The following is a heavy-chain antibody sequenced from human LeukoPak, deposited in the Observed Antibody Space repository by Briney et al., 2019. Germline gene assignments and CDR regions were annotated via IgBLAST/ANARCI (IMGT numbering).Heavy chain of an antibody. CDR2: ISGSGGST. Sequence: PGGSLRLSCAASGFTFSSYAMSWVRQAPGKGLEWVSAISGSGGSTYYADSVKGRFTISRDNSKNTLYLQMNSLRAEDTAVYYCAKDSAQVATITDWFDPWGQGTLVTVSS. V-gene: IGHV3-23*01. CDR1: GFTFSSYA. CDR3: AKDSAQVATITDWFDP. D-gene: IGHD5-12*01. J-gene: IGHJ5*02.